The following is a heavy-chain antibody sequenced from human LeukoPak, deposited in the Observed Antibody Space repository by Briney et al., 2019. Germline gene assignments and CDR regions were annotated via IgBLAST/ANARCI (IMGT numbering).Heavy chain of an antibody. CDR3: KSRAHEVVTASDF. CDR1: GGSISSDHW. Sequence: PSGTLSLTCAVSGGSISSDHWWTWVRQPPGKGLEWIGEVFHNGRTKYSPSFQSRVTMSVDNSKNQFSLKLTSVTAADTAVYYCKSRAHEVVTASDFWGQGTQVTVST. D-gene: IGHD2-21*02. CDR2: VFHNGRT. J-gene: IGHJ4*02. V-gene: IGHV4-4*02.